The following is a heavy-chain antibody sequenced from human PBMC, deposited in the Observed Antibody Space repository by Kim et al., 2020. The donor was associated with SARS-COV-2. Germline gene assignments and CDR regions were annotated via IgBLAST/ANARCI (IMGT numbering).Heavy chain of an antibody. D-gene: IGHD2-8*02. V-gene: IGHV1-3*01. Sequence: KYSQKFQGRVTITRDTSANTAYMELSSLRSEDTAVYYCARGDHYWVNFDYWGQGTLVTVSS. J-gene: IGHJ4*02. CDR3: ARGDHYWVNFDY.